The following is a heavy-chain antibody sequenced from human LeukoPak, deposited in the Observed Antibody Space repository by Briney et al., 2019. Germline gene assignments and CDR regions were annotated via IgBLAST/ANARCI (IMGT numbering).Heavy chain of an antibody. D-gene: IGHD3-3*01. CDR2: INPNSGGT. CDR1: EYTFTGYY. J-gene: IGHJ4*02. V-gene: IGHV1-2*06. Sequence: ASVKVSCKASEYTFTGYYMHWVRQAPGQGLEWMGRINPNSGGTNYAQKFQGRVTMTRDTSISTAYMELSRLRSDDTAVYYCARGDFWSGLNDYWGQGTLVTVSS. CDR3: ARGDFWSGLNDY.